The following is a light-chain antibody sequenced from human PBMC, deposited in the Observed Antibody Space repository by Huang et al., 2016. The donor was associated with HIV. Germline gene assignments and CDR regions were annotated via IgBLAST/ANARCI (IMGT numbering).Light chain of an antibody. V-gene: IGKV3-11*01. Sequence: EIVLTQSPATLFLSPGERATLSCRASQSVSSYLAWYHQKPGQAPRLLIYDASNRATGIPARFSGSGSGTDFTLTISSLEPEDFAVYYCQQRSNWPRMYTFGQGTKLEIK. CDR1: QSVSSY. CDR3: QQRSNWPRMYT. CDR2: DAS. J-gene: IGKJ2*01.